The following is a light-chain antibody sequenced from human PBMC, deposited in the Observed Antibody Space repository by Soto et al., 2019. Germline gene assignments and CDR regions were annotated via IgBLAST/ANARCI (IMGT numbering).Light chain of an antibody. CDR3: QQYNNWPGWT. CDR1: QSVGSY. CDR2: GAS. J-gene: IGKJ1*01. Sequence: EIVVTQSPATLSVSPGERATLSCRASQSVGSYLAWYQPKPGQAPRLLIYGASTRATGIPARFSGSGSGTEFTLTISSLQSEDFAVYYCQQYNNWPGWTFGQGTKVEIK. V-gene: IGKV3-15*01.